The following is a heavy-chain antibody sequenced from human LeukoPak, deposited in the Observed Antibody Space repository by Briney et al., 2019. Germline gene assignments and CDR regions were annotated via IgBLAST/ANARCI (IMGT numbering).Heavy chain of an antibody. Sequence: AASVKVSCKVSGYTLTELSMHWVRQAPGKGLEWMGGFDPEDGETIYAQKFQGRVTMTEDTSTDTAYMELSSLRSEDTAVYYCARADITIFGVVISLAFDIWGQGTMVAVSS. D-gene: IGHD3-3*01. CDR2: FDPEDGET. V-gene: IGHV1-24*01. CDR3: ARADITIFGVVISLAFDI. J-gene: IGHJ3*02. CDR1: GYTLTELS.